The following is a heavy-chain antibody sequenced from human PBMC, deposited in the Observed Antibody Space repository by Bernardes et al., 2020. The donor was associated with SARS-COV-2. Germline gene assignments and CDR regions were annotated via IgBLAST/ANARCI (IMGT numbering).Heavy chain of an antibody. CDR2: INPSGGST. D-gene: IGHD3-9*01. Sequence: ASVKVSCKASGYTFTSYYMHWVRQAPGQGLEWMGIINPSGGSTSYAQKFQGRVTITRDTSTSTVYMELSSLRSEDTAVYYCARDQRYRDSSYYDILIPWFDPWGQGTLVTVSS. CDR1: GYTFTSYY. V-gene: IGHV1-46*01. J-gene: IGHJ5*02. CDR3: ARDQRYRDSSYYDILIPWFDP.